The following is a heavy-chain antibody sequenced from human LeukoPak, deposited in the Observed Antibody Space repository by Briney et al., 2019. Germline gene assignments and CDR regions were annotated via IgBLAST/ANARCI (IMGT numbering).Heavy chain of an antibody. D-gene: IGHD3-22*01. Sequence: SETLSLTCAVYGGSFSGSYWSWIRQPPGKGLEWIGEINHSGSTNYNPSLKSRVTISVDTSKNQFSLKLSSVTAADTAVYYCARSSRVDSSGYYTYYYYGMDVWGQGTTVTVSS. CDR3: ARSSRVDSSGYYTYYYYGMDV. J-gene: IGHJ6*02. V-gene: IGHV4-34*01. CDR2: INHSGST. CDR1: GGSFSGSY.